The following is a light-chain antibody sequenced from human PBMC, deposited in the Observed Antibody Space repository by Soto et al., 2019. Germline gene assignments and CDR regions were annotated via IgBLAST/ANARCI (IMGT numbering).Light chain of an antibody. CDR1: QSVSTY. CDR2: GAS. V-gene: IGKV3-20*01. Sequence: EIVLTQSPGTLSLSPGERATLSCRASQSVSTYLTWYQQKPGQAPRLLIYGASSRSTGIPDRFSGSGSGTDVTLTISGLELEDFAVYYCHRHGGSPLFTFGPGTKVDIK. J-gene: IGKJ3*01. CDR3: HRHGGSPLFT.